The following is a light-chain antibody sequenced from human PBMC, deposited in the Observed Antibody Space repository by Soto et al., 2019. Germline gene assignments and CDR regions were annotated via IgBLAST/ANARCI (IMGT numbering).Light chain of an antibody. CDR1: QSVSSY. CDR2: DAS. V-gene: IGKV3-11*01. CDR3: QQRRSWPRT. Sequence: EIVLTQSPATLSLSPGERATLSCRASQSVSSYLAWYQQKPGQAPRLLIYDASNRATGIPARFSGSGSGTDFTLTIRRLEPEDFAVYYCQQRRSWPRTFGQGTKVEIK. J-gene: IGKJ1*01.